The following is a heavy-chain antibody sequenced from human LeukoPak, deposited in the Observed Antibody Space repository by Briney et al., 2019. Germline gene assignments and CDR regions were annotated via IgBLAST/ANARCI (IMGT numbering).Heavy chain of an antibody. CDR1: GYTFTSYG. Sequence: ASVKVSCKASGYTFTSYGISWVRQAPGQGLEWMGWISAYNGNTNYAQKLQGRVTMTTDTSTSTAYMELRSLRSDDTAVYYCARDPAPGYPNLPFDYWGQGTLVTVSS. J-gene: IGHJ4*02. V-gene: IGHV1-18*01. CDR3: ARDPAPGYPNLPFDY. CDR2: ISAYNGNT. D-gene: IGHD5-12*01.